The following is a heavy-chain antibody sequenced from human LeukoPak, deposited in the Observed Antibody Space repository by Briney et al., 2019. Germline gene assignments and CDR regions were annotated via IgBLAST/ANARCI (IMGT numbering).Heavy chain of an antibody. CDR2: ISYSGGST. V-gene: IGHV3-23*01. CDR3: AKAASGSYLYYFDY. CDR1: GFTFSSYG. D-gene: IGHD1-26*01. Sequence: GGSLRLSCAASGFTFSSYGMTWVRQAPGKGLEWVSTISYSGGSTYYVDSVKGRFTISRDNSENTLYLQLNSLRAEDTAVYYCAKAASGSYLYYFDYWGQGTLVTVSS. J-gene: IGHJ4*02.